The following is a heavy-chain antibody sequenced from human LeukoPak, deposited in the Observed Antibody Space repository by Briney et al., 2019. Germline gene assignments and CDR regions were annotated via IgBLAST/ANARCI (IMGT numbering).Heavy chain of an antibody. D-gene: IGHD3-10*01. J-gene: IGHJ4*02. Sequence: GGSLRLSCAASGFTFSDYYMSWIRQAPGKGLEWVSYISSSSSYTNYADSVEGRFTISRDNAKNSLYLQMNSLRAEDTAVYYCARSLYYYGSGSYYQIDYWGQGTLVTVSS. CDR2: ISSSSSYT. V-gene: IGHV3-11*03. CDR3: ARSLYYYGSGSYYQIDY. CDR1: GFTFSDYY.